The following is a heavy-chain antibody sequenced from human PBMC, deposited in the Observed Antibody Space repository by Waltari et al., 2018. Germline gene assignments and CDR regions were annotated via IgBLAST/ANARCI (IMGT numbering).Heavy chain of an antibody. CDR3: AREVITFGGVIASYFDY. J-gene: IGHJ4*02. Sequence: QVQLQESGSGLVKPSETLSLTCTVSGGSISSYYWSWIRQPPGKGLEWIGYIYYSGSTNYNPSLKSRVTISVDTSKNQFSLKLSSVTAADTAVYYCAREVITFGGVIASYFDYWGQGTLVTVSS. CDR2: IYYSGST. D-gene: IGHD3-16*02. CDR1: GGSISSYY. V-gene: IGHV4-59*01.